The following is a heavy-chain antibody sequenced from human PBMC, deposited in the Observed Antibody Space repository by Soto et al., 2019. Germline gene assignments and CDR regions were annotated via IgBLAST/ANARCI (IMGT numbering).Heavy chain of an antibody. J-gene: IGHJ6*02. V-gene: IGHV1-69*05. CDR3: ARVGYSSTGTTFHYHGLDV. Sequence: GASVKVSCKASGGTFSSSAISWVRQAPGQGLEWMGGIVPIFGTANYAQKFQGRVTMTRDTSTHTFYMELSSLRSEDTAMYYCARVGYSSTGTTFHYHGLDVWGQGTTVTVSS. CDR1: GGTFSSSA. D-gene: IGHD3-22*01. CDR2: IVPIFGTA.